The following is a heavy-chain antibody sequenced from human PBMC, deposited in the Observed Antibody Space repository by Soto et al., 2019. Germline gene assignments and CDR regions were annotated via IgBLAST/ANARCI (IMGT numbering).Heavy chain of an antibody. J-gene: IGHJ6*02. CDR1: GGSFGGYY. Sequence: QVQLQQWGAGLSKPSETLSLTCAVYGGSFGGYYWTWIRQPPGKGLEWIGEINHRGNTNYNPSLKSRVTISVDTSKNQFSLKLTSVTAADTAVYYCARQEVPQWFTKGYYGMDVWDQGTTVTVSS. CDR2: INHRGNT. CDR3: ARQEVPQWFTKGYYGMDV. D-gene: IGHD2-8*01. V-gene: IGHV4-34*01.